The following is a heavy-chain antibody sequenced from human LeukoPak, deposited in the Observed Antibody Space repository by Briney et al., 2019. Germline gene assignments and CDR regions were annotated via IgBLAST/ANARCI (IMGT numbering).Heavy chain of an antibody. Sequence: SETLSLTCTVSGGSITSHLWSWIRQPPGKGLEWIGNVYYSGTTIYNPSLKSRVTISVDTAKNQFSLRLSSVTAADAAVYYCASDSSGYHWFDYWGQGTLVTVSS. CDR1: GGSITSHL. CDR2: VYYSGTT. V-gene: IGHV4-59*11. J-gene: IGHJ4*02. CDR3: ASDSSGYHWFDY. D-gene: IGHD3-22*01.